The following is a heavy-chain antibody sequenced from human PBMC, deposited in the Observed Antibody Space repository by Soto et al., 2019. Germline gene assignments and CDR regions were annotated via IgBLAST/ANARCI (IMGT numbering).Heavy chain of an antibody. CDR3: ARQGYSSSSPTTYGMDV. V-gene: IGHV5-51*01. CDR1: GYSFTSYW. D-gene: IGHD6-6*01. CDR2: IYPGDSDT. Sequence: LGESLKISCKGSGYSFTSYWIGWVRQMPGKGLEWMGIIYPGDSDTRYSPSFQGQVTISADKSISTAYLQWSSLKASDTAMYYCARQGYSSSSPTTYGMDVWGQGTTVTVSS. J-gene: IGHJ6*02.